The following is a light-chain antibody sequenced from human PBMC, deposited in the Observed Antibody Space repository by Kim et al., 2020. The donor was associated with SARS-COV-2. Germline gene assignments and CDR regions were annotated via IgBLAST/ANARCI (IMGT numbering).Light chain of an antibody. CDR2: DAS. J-gene: IGKJ4*01. CDR3: QQRADWPLT. Sequence: LSPGERDTLSCRASQSVYSDLAWYQQKPGQAPRLLIYDASNRATGIPARFGGSGSGTDFTLTISSLEPEDFAVYYCQQRADWPLTFGGGTKVDIK. CDR1: QSVYSD. V-gene: IGKV3-11*01.